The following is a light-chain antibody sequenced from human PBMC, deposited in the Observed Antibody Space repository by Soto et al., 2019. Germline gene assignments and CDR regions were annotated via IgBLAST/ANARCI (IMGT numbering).Light chain of an antibody. CDR2: DVS. V-gene: IGLV2-14*01. J-gene: IGLJ2*01. Sequence: QSVLTQPASVSGSPGQSITISCTGTSSDVGGYNYVSWYQQHPGKAPKLMIYDVSNRASGVSNRFSGSKSGNTSSLTISGHQAEDEADYYFNSYTSSSTLVFGGGS. CDR1: SSDVGGYNY. CDR3: NSYTSSSTLV.